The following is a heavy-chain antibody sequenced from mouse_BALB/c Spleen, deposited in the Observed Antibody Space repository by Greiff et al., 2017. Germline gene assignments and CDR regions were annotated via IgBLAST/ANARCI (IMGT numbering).Heavy chain of an antibody. D-gene: IGHD1-1*01. V-gene: IGHV3-2*02. J-gene: IGHJ2*01. CDR3: ARLLLRNFDY. CDR1: GYSITSDYA. CDR2: ISYSGST. Sequence: EVKVEESGPGLVKPSQSLSLTCTVTGYSITSDYAWNWIRQFPGNKLEWMGYISYSGSTSYNPSLKSRISITRDTSKNQFFLQLNSVTTEDTATYYCARLLLRNFDYWGQGTTLTVSS.